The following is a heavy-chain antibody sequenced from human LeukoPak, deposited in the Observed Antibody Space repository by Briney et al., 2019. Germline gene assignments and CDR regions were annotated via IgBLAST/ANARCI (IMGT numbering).Heavy chain of an antibody. V-gene: IGHV3-53*01. CDR3: ARPETLGPWRFDF. J-gene: IGHJ4*02. Sequence: PGGSLRLSCAASGFTFSNYYMGWVRQTPGKELEWVSNIYTDGTTYYADSMKGRFTISRDNSKNTVHLQMNSLRVEDTAVYFCARPETLGPWRFDFRGQGTLVTVSS. CDR1: GFTFSNYY. D-gene: IGHD3-16*01. CDR2: IYTDGTT.